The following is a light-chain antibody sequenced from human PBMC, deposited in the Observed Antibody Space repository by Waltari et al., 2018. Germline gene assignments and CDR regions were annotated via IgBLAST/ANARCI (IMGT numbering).Light chain of an antibody. V-gene: IGKV3-20*01. CDR3: QKYDRLPAT. Sequence: EIVLTQSPGTLSLSPGERATLSCRASQSVSRFLAWYQRKPGQAPRLLISGAPSRATGIPDRCSGSGSGTDFSRTISRLEPEDFAVYYCQKYDRLPATFGQGTKVEIK. CDR1: QSVSRF. CDR2: GAP. J-gene: IGKJ1*01.